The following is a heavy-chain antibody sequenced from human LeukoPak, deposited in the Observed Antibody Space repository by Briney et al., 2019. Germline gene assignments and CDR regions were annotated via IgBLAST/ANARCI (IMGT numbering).Heavy chain of an antibody. Sequence: PGGSLRLSCAASGFTFSSYWMHWVRQAPGKGLVWVSRINSDGSSTSYADSVKGRFTISRDNAKNTLYLQMNSLRAEDTAVYYCARGEKVLDYFDYWGQGTLVTVSS. D-gene: IGHD3-16*01. CDR3: ARGEKVLDYFDY. V-gene: IGHV3-74*01. CDR1: GFTFSSYW. J-gene: IGHJ4*02. CDR2: INSDGSST.